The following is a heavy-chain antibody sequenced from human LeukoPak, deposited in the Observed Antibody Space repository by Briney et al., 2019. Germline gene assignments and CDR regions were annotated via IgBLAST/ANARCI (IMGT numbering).Heavy chain of an antibody. CDR1: GGSFSGFY. Sequence: SETLSLTCAVYGGSFSGFYWSWLRQPPGQGLEWIGEINHSGRTNFNSSLKSRVTISIDTSKNQFSLQLSSVTAADTAVYYCGRARGYSYGYVGDWGRGTLVTVSS. CDR3: GRARGYSYGYVGD. CDR2: INHSGRT. J-gene: IGHJ2*01. V-gene: IGHV4-34*01. D-gene: IGHD5-18*01.